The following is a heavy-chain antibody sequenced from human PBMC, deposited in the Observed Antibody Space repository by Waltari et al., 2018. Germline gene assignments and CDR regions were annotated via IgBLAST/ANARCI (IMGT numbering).Heavy chain of an antibody. J-gene: IGHJ3*02. D-gene: IGHD1-26*01. V-gene: IGHV3-9*03. Sequence: EVQLVESGGGLVQPGRSLRLSCAASGFTFDDYAMHWVRQAPGKGLEWVSGISWNSGNIGYADSVKGRFTISRDNAKNSLYLRMNTLRAEDMALYYCAKDMASGSYSDFDAFDIWGQGTMVTVSS. CDR2: ISWNSGNI. CDR3: AKDMASGSYSDFDAFDI. CDR1: GFTFDDYA.